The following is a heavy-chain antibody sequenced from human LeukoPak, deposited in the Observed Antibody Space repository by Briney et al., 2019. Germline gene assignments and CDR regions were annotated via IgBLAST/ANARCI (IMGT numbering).Heavy chain of an antibody. CDR3: ARSRATYAFDI. CDR2: ISSSGSTI. D-gene: IGHD5-12*01. J-gene: IGHJ3*02. Sequence: GGSLRLSCAASGFTFSDYSMNWVRQAPGKGLEWVSYISSSGSTIYYADSVKGQFTISRDNAMNSLYLQMNSLRAEDTAVYYCARSRATYAFDIWGQGTMVTVSS. V-gene: IGHV3-48*01. CDR1: GFTFSDYS.